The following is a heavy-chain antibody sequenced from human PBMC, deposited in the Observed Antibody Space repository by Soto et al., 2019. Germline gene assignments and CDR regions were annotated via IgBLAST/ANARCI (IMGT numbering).Heavy chain of an antibody. Sequence: QVHLVQSGTEVKKPGSSVRVSCQASGGTFRDYGVSWVRQAPGQGLEWIGGILPILGTTNYAQKFRDRVTITSAGSTGTVYMDLSRLTSEDTAVYYFGRGVFCSQDVCYSRGGEIDHWAQGTLVTVSS. J-gene: IGHJ4*02. D-gene: IGHD2-15*01. CDR2: ILPILGTT. CDR1: GGTFRDYG. CDR3: GRGVFCSQDVCYSRGGEIDH. V-gene: IGHV1-69*01.